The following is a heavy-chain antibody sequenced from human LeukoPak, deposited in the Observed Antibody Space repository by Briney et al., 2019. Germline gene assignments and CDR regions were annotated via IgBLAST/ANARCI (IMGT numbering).Heavy chain of an antibody. D-gene: IGHD3-3*01. V-gene: IGHV3-7*01. J-gene: IGHJ4*02. CDR1: GFTFSSYR. CDR3: ARTYYDFWSGYYRGDYYFDY. Sequence: PGGSLRLSCAASGFTFSSYRMSWVRQAPGKGLEWVANIKQDGSEKYYVDSVKGRFTISRDNAKNSLYLQMNSLRAEDTAVYYCARTYYDFWSGYYRGDYYFDYWGQGTLVTVSS. CDR2: IKQDGSEK.